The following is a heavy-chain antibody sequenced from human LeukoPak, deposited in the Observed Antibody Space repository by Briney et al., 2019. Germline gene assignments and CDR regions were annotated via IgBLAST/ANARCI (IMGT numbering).Heavy chain of an antibody. V-gene: IGHV1-69*02. CDR1: GGTFSSYT. J-gene: IGHJ5*02. CDR2: IIPILGIA. CDR3: ARGGYCSSTSCYVRSNWFDP. D-gene: IGHD2-2*01. Sequence: GASVKVSCKASGGTFSSYTISWVRQAPGQGLEWMGRIIPILGIANYAQKFQGRVTITADKSTSTVYMELSSLRSEDTAVYYCARGGYCSSTSCYVRSNWFDPWGQGTLVTVSS.